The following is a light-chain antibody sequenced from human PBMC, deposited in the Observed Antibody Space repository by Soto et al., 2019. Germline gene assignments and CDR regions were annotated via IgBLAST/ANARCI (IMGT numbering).Light chain of an antibody. CDR3: CSSAGSYSYV. CDR2: DVS. CDR1: SSDVGGCSY. J-gene: IGLJ1*01. Sequence: QSALTQPRSVSGSPGQSVTISCTGTSSDVGGCSYVSWYQQHPGKAPKLMIYDVSKRPSGVPDRFSGSKSGNTASLTISGLQAEDEADYYCCSSAGSYSYVFGTGTKLTVL. V-gene: IGLV2-11*01.